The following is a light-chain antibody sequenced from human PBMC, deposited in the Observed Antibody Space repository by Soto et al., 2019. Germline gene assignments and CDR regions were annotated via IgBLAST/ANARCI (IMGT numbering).Light chain of an antibody. V-gene: IGLV2-14*01. CDR1: SNDVGGYNY. CDR2: DVT. CDR3: SSYTGSSTGV. J-gene: IGLJ3*02. Sequence: QSALTQPASVSGSPGQSITLSCTGTSNDVGGYNYVSWYQQHPGKAPKLIIYDVTYRPSGVSNRFSGSKSGNTASLTISGLQAEDEADYYCSSYTGSSTGVFGGGTKLTVL.